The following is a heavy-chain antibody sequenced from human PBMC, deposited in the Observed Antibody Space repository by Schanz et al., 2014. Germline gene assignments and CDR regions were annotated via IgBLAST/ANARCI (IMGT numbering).Heavy chain of an antibody. D-gene: IGHD6-19*01. V-gene: IGHV1-18*01. CDR3: ARGGYSSGWYDRDIAHFDY. CDR2: ISGSNGNT. CDR1: GYTFSDYG. J-gene: IGHJ4*02. Sequence: QVQLVQSGDEVKKPGASVKVSCKTSGYTFSDYGISWVRQAPGQGLEWLGWISGSNGNTNYTQKFQGRVTMTTDTSTSTAYMELRSLRSDDTAVYYCARGGYSSGWYDRDIAHFDYWGQGTLVTVSS.